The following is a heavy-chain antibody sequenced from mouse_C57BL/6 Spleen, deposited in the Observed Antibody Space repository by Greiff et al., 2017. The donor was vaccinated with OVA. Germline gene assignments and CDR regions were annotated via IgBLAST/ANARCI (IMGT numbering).Heavy chain of an antibody. CDR3: TREDSNPDY. D-gene: IGHD2-5*01. CDR2: IDPETGGT. Sequence: QVQLQQSGAELVRPGASVTLSCKASGYTFTDYEMHWVKQTPVHGLEWIGAIDPETGGTGYNQKFKGKAILTADKSSSTAYMELRSLTSEDSAVYYCTREDSNPDYWGQGTTLTVSS. CDR1: GYTFTDYE. J-gene: IGHJ2*01. V-gene: IGHV1-15*01.